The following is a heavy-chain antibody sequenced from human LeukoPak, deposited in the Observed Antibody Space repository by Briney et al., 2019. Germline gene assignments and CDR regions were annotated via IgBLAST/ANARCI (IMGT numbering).Heavy chain of an antibody. CDR1: GFTFSSYA. CDR3: ARRVGGFDI. D-gene: IGHD1-26*01. CDR2: IGSGGAT. V-gene: IGHV3/OR16-10*01. J-gene: IGHJ3*02. Sequence: GSLRLSCAGSGFTFSSYAVHWVRQAPGKGLEWVSAIGSGGATYYTDSVKGRFTISRDNAKNSLYLQMNSLRAEDMAVYFCARRVGGFDIWGRGTMVTVSS.